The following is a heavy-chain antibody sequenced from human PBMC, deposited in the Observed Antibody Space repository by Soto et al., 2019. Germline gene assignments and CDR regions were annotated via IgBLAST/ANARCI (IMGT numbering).Heavy chain of an antibody. CDR1: GGSISSEGYY. CDR3: ARGRGYSYGPYYFDY. CDR2: IYYSGTT. J-gene: IGHJ4*02. D-gene: IGHD5-18*01. Sequence: SETLSLTCTVSGGSISSEGYYWSWFRQLPGKALEWIGDIYYSGTTYHNPSLRSRLTISGDASKNQFSLKLSSVTAADTALYYCARGRGYSYGPYYFDYWGQGTLVTVSS. V-gene: IGHV4-31*03.